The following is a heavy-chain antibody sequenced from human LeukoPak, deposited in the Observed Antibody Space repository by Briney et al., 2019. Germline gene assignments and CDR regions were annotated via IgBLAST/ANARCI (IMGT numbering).Heavy chain of an antibody. CDR2: IKQDGSEK. Sequence: GGSLRLSCAASGFTFSSYWMNWVRQAPGKGLEWVANIKQDGSEKYYVDSVKGRFTISRDNAKNSLYLQMSSLRAEDTAVYYCARDTYDFWSGYYWGSFDYWGQGTLVTVSS. V-gene: IGHV3-7*01. D-gene: IGHD3-3*01. J-gene: IGHJ4*02. CDR1: GFTFSSYW. CDR3: ARDTYDFWSGYYWGSFDY.